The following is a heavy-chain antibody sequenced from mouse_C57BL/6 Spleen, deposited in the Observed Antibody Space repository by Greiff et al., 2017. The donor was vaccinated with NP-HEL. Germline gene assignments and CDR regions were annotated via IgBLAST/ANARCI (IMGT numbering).Heavy chain of an antibody. CDR1: GYTFTDYE. CDR2: IDPETGGT. V-gene: IGHV1-15*01. CDR3: TRLYDYDEEGHFDY. Sequence: VQLQQSGAELVRPGASVTLSCKASGYTFTDYEMHWVKQTPVHGLEWIGAIDPETGGTAYNQKFKGKAILTADKSSSTAYMELRSLTSEDSAVYYCTRLYDYDEEGHFDYWGQGTTLTVSS. J-gene: IGHJ2*01. D-gene: IGHD2-4*01.